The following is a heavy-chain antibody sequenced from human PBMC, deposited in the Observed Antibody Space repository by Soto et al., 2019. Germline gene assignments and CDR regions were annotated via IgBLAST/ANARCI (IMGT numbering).Heavy chain of an antibody. V-gene: IGHV3-23*01. CDR1: GFTFSTYA. J-gene: IGHJ6*03. CDR3: AGRYCTNGVCYTNYYYYIDV. CDR2: ITTSGGNT. D-gene: IGHD2-8*01. Sequence: GGSLRLSCAASGFTFSTYAMSWVRQAPGKGLEWVSTITTSGGNTYYADSVQGRFTISRDNSKDTLYLQMNSLRAEDTAVYYCAGRYCTNGVCYTNYYYYIDVWGKGTTVTVSS.